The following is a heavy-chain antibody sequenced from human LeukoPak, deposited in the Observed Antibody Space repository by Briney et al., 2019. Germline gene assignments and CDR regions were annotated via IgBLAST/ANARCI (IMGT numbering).Heavy chain of an antibody. Sequence: ASVKVSCKVSGYTLTELSMHWVRQAPGKGGEWMGGFDPEDGETIYTQKFQGRVTMTEDTSTDTAYMELSSLRSEDTAVYYCATLGHYCSGGSCYWFNWFDPWGQGTLVTVSS. J-gene: IGHJ5*02. V-gene: IGHV1-24*01. CDR3: ATLGHYCSGGSCYWFNWFDP. CDR1: GYTLTELS. D-gene: IGHD2-15*01. CDR2: FDPEDGET.